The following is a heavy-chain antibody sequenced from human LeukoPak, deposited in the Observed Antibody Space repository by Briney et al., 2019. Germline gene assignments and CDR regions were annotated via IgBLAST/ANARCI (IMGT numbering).Heavy chain of an antibody. CDR3: ARIAAVDASFDY. V-gene: IGHV3-9*01. D-gene: IGHD6-13*01. CDR1: GFTFDDYA. J-gene: IGHJ4*02. Sequence: GRSLRLSCAASGFTFDDYAMHWVRQAPGKGLEWVSGISWHSGNIGYADSVKGRFTISRDNAKNSLYLQMNSLRAEDTAVYYCARIAAVDASFDYWGQGTLVTVSS. CDR2: ISWHSGNI.